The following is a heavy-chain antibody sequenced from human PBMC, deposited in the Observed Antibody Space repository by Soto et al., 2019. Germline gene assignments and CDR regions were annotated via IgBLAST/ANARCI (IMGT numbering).Heavy chain of an antibody. J-gene: IGHJ6*03. CDR3: ARKGAAASYAHYYMDV. D-gene: IGHD6-13*01. CDR2: VYYSGNT. V-gene: IGHV4-59*01. CDR1: GGSISPYY. Sequence: SETMSLTCTVSGGSISPYYWSWIRQPPGKGLEWIGYVYYSGNTNYNPSLESRVTISVDTSRNRFSLNLTSATAADTAVYYCARKGAAASYAHYYMDVWGRGTAVTVSS.